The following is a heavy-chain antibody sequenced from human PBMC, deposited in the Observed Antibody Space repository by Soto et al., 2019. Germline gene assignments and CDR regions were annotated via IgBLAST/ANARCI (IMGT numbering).Heavy chain of an antibody. Sequence: QVQLQESGPGLVKPSQTLSLTCTVSGGSISSGDYYWRWIRQPPGKGLEWIGYIYYIGSTYYNPSLKSRVTISVDTSKNQFSLKLLSVTAADTAVYYCARESRPCDDILTGYFDYWGQGTPVTVSS. V-gene: IGHV4-30-4*01. CDR1: GGSISSGDYY. D-gene: IGHD3-9*01. J-gene: IGHJ4*02. CDR2: IYYIGST. CDR3: ARESRPCDDILTGYFDY.